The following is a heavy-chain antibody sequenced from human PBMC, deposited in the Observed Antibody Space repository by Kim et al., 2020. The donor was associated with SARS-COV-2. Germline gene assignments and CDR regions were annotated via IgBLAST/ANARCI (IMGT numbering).Heavy chain of an antibody. V-gene: IGHV3-30*18. CDR2: ISYDGSNK. CDR1: GFTFSSYG. J-gene: IGHJ4*02. CDR3: SQGSWRPEY. D-gene: IGHD6-13*01. Sequence: GGSLRLSCAASGFTFSSYGMHWVRQAPGKGLEWVAVISYDGSNKYYADSVKGRFTISRDNSKNTLYLQMNSLRAEDTAVYYCSQGSWRPEYWGQGTLVTVSS.